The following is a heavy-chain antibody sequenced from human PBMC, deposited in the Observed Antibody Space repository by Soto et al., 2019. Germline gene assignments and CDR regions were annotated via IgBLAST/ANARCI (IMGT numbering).Heavy chain of an antibody. V-gene: IGHV3-74*01. CDR2: INSDGSNT. D-gene: IGHD2-2*01. CDR1: GFTFSSFW. CDR3: SRGGVPAAMSY. Sequence: EVQLVESGGGLVQPGGSLRLSCAASGFTFSSFWMHWVRQAPGEGLVWVSRINSDGSNTNYADSVKGRFTISRDNAKNTLCLHMNSLRAEDPAVYYCSRGGVPAAMSYWGQGTLVTVSS. J-gene: IGHJ4*02.